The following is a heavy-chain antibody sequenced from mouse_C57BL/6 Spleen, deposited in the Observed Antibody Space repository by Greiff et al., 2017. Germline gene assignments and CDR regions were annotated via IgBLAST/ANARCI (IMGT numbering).Heavy chain of an antibody. CDR2: INPNNGGT. CDR3: ARSGGNFWYFDV. Sequence: VQLQQSGPELVKPGASVKISCKASGYTFTDYYMNWVKQSHGKSLEWIGDINPNNGGTSYNQKFKGKATLTVDKYSSTAYMELRSLTSEDSAVYYCARSGGNFWYFDVWGTGTTVTVSS. CDR1: GYTFTDYY. V-gene: IGHV1-26*01. J-gene: IGHJ1*03. D-gene: IGHD2-1*01.